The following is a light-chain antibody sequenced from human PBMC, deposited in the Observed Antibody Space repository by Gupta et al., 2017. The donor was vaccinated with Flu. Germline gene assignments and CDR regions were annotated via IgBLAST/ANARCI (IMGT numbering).Light chain of an antibody. Sequence: SLDERATINCKSSQSVLYSSNNKNYLAWYQQKPGQPPKLLIYWASTRESGVPDRFSGSGSGTDFTLTISSLQAEDVAVYYCQQYYSTPLTFGGGTKVEIK. J-gene: IGKJ4*01. V-gene: IGKV4-1*01. CDR2: WAS. CDR1: QSVLYSSNNKNY. CDR3: QQYYSTPLT.